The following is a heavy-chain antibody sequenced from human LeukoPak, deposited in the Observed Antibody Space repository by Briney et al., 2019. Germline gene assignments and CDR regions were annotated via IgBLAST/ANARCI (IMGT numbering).Heavy chain of an antibody. Sequence: GGSLRLSCEASGFTFSSYSMNWVRQAPGKGLEWVSYISGGSSFTYYVDSVKGRFTISRDNAKNSLYLQMNSLRAEDTAVYYCARDLGYSSGPNYWGQGTRVTVSS. CDR3: ARDLGYSSGPNY. CDR2: ISGGSSFT. V-gene: IGHV3-21*01. J-gene: IGHJ4*02. D-gene: IGHD6-19*01. CDR1: GFTFSSYS.